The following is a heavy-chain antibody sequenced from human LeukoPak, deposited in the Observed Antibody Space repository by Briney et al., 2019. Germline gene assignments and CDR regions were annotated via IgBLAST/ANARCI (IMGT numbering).Heavy chain of an antibody. CDR2: IYHSGST. J-gene: IGHJ6*03. D-gene: IGHD2-2*01. V-gene: IGHV4-38-2*01. CDR3: ARGYCSSTSCYAYYYYMDV. Sequence: SETLSLTCAVSGYSISSGYYWGWIRQPPGKGLEWIGSIYHSGSTYYNPSLKSRVTISVDTSKNQFSLELSSVTAADTAVYYCARGYCSSTSCYAYYYYMDVWGKGTTVTVSS. CDR1: GYSISSGYY.